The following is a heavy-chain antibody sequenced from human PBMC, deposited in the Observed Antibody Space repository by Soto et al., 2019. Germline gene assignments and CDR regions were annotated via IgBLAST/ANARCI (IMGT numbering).Heavy chain of an antibody. D-gene: IGHD3-10*01. Sequence: QVQLVESGGGVVQPGGSLRLSCAASGFTFSSYGMHWVRQAPGKGLEWVAVISYDGSNKYYADSVKGRFTISRDNSKNTLYLQMNSLRAEDTAVYYCAKNLFGITMVRGVPYGMDVWGQGTTVTVSS. V-gene: IGHV3-30*18. CDR3: AKNLFGITMVRGVPYGMDV. CDR2: ISYDGSNK. CDR1: GFTFSSYG. J-gene: IGHJ6*02.